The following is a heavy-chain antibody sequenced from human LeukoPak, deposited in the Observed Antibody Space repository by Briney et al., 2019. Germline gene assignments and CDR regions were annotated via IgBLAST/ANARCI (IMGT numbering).Heavy chain of an antibody. Sequence: SGTLSFTCAVYGGSFSGYYWSWIRQPPGKGLEWIGEINHSGSTNYNPSLKSRVTISVDTSKNQFSLKLSSVTAADTAVYYCARGKGVVVPAAIRYYYYGMDVWGKGTTVTVSS. CDR3: ARGKGVVVPAAIRYYYYGMDV. CDR1: GGSFSGYY. V-gene: IGHV4-34*01. CDR2: INHSGST. D-gene: IGHD2-2*02. J-gene: IGHJ6*04.